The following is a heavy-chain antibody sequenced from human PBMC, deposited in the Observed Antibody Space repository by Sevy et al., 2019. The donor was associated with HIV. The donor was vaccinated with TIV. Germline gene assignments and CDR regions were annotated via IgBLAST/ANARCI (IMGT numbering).Heavy chain of an antibody. CDR2: IYYSGST. D-gene: IGHD6-19*01. Sequence: SETLSLTCTVSGGSISSSSYYWGWIRQPPGKGLEWIGSIYYSGSTYYNPSLKSRVTISLDTSKNQFSLKLSSVTAAATVVYYCGRLDGRIAVAGTVDYWGQGTLVTVSS. CDR3: GRLDGRIAVAGTVDY. CDR1: GGSISSSSYY. V-gene: IGHV4-39*01. J-gene: IGHJ4*02.